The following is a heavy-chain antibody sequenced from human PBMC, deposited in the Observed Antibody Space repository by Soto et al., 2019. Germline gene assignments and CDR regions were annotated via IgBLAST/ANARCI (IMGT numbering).Heavy chain of an antibody. D-gene: IGHD3-16*01. V-gene: IGHV4-31*03. CDR3: ARDGGPYRGWFDP. CDR2: IYYSGST. J-gene: IGHJ5*02. CDR1: GGSISSGGYY. Sequence: QVQLQESGPGLVKPSQTLSLTCTVSGGSISSGGYYWSWIRQHPGKGLEWIGYIYYSGSTYYNPSLKSRVXISXDXYKNQFSLKLSSVTAADTAVYYCARDGGPYRGWFDPWGQGTLVTVSS.